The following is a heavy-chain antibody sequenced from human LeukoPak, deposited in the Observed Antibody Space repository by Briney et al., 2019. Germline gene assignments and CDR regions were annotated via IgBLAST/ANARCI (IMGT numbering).Heavy chain of an antibody. CDR3: ARGPPRGKYYYMDV. V-gene: IGHV3-13*01. Sequence: GGSLRLSCAAAGFTFSSFDMHWVRQPAGRGLGWVSTIGTASDTYYPGSVEGRFTLSRDNAKTSLYLQMNSLTAGDTAVYYCARGPPRGKYYYMDVWGKGTTVTVSS. CDR2: IGTASDT. D-gene: IGHD1-1*01. J-gene: IGHJ6*03. CDR1: GFTFSSFD.